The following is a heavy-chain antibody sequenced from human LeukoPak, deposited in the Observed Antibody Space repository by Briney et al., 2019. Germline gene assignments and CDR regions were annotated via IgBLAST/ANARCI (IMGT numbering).Heavy chain of an antibody. CDR3: SAYYNGRGDY. D-gene: IGHD3-10*01. V-gene: IGHV3-15*01. CDR2: SISRSGGVTT. Sequence: PGGSLRLSCAASGVTFRNAWMTWVRQAPGRGLEWVGRSISRSGGVTTEYAAPVKGRFTISRDDSRYTVYLQMNSLKIEDTAVYYCSAYYNGRGDYWGQGTLVTVSS. CDR1: GVTFRNAW. J-gene: IGHJ4*02.